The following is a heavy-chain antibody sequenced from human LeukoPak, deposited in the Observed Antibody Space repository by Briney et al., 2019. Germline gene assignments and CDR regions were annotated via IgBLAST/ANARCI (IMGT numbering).Heavy chain of an antibody. Sequence: PGGSLRLSCAASGFTLSSYSMNWVRQAPGKGLEWVSSISSSRSYIYYADSVKGRFTISRDNAKNSLYLQMNSLRAEDTAVYYCARDGGGSYPGNDSWGQGTLVTVSS. D-gene: IGHD1-26*01. CDR3: ARDGGGSYPGNDS. V-gene: IGHV3-21*01. J-gene: IGHJ4*02. CDR1: GFTLSSYS. CDR2: ISSSRSYI.